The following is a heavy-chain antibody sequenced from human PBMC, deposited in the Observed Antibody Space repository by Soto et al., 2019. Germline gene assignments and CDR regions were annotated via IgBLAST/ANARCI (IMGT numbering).Heavy chain of an antibody. Sequence: TLSLPCAVYGGSVNGYYWNWIRQPPGKGLEWVGEINHTGGTHYNPSLKSRVTMSVDTSKNQFSLRLSSVTAADTAVYYCAKDGDTMVRGVTLYYFDYWGQGTLVTVSS. V-gene: IGHV4-34*01. CDR1: GGSVNGYY. D-gene: IGHD3-10*01. CDR3: AKDGDTMVRGVTLYYFDY. J-gene: IGHJ4*02. CDR2: INHTGGT.